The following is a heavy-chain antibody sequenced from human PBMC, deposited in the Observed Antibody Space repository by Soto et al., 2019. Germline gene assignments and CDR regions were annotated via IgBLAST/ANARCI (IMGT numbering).Heavy chain of an antibody. CDR1: GFTFNDYY. V-gene: IGHV3-11*01. D-gene: IGHD6-19*01. CDR3: AREVRTSGWFRRLDS. CDR2: ISGGGSTT. J-gene: IGHJ4*02. Sequence: PGGSLRLSCAVSGFTFNDYYMSWIRQAPGKGLEWISYISGGGSTTYHADSVRGRLTISRDNAKNSLFLQMNSLRAEDTAVYYCAREVRTSGWFRRLDSWGQGILVTVSS.